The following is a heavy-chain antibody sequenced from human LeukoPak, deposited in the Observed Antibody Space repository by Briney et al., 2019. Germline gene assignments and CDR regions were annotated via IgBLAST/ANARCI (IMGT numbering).Heavy chain of an antibody. CDR3: ARGEYCSSTSCYPYVGQFDY. Sequence: SETLSLTCTVSGGSISSSSYYWGWIRQPPGKGLEWIGSIYYSGSTYYNPSLKSRVTISVDTSKNQFSLKLSSVTAADTAVYYCARGEYCSSTSCYPYVGQFDYWGQGTLVTVSS. V-gene: IGHV4-39*07. CDR2: IYYSGST. CDR1: GGSISSSSYY. J-gene: IGHJ4*02. D-gene: IGHD2-2*01.